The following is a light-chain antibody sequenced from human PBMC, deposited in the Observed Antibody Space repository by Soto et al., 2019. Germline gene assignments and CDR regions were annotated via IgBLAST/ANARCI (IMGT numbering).Light chain of an antibody. CDR3: HQDFNLPWT. CDR2: GTS. V-gene: IGKV3D-7*01. J-gene: IGKJ1*01. Sequence: EIVLTQSPVTLSLSPGERATLSCRASRSVSSMYLSWFQQKPGQAPRLLIYGTSTRATGIPVRFSGSGSGTDFTLTISSLQPEDFAVYFCHQDFNLPWTFGQGTKVDIK. CDR1: RSVSSMY.